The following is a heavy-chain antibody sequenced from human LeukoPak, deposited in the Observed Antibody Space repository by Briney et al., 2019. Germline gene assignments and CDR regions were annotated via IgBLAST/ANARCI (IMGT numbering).Heavy chain of an antibody. V-gene: IGHV3-48*03. D-gene: IGHD3-22*01. Sequence: GESPRLSCTAPGFPLSTSELNWVRQAPRQGLDRVSYISSSGSTIYYADSVKGRFTISRDNAKSSLYLQMNSLRAEDTAVYYCARDSFDSSGYYSDYWGQGTLVTVSS. CDR1: GFPLSTSE. CDR3: ARDSFDSSGYYSDY. CDR2: ISSSGSTI. J-gene: IGHJ4*02.